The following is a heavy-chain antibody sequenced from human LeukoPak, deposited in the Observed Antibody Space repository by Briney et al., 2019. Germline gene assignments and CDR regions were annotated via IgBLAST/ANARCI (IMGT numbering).Heavy chain of an antibody. Sequence: GGSLRLSCAASGFTFSSFAMSWVRQAPGKGLEWVSGISGSGTTTSYADSVKGRFTISRDNSKNTLYLQINSLRAEDTAVYYCAKGGSYRSQPYFDYWGQGTPVTVSS. CDR3: AKGGSYRSQPYFDY. CDR1: GFTFSSFA. J-gene: IGHJ4*02. CDR2: ISGSGTTT. D-gene: IGHD3-16*02. V-gene: IGHV3-23*01.